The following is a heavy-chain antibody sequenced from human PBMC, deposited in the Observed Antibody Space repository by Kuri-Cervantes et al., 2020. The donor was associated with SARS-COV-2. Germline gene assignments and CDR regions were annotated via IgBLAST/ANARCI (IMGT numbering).Heavy chain of an antibody. CDR1: GFTFSSYG. Sequence: GGSLRLSCAASGFTFSSYGMHWVRQAPGKGLEWVAVIWYDGSNKYYADSVKGRFTISRDNSKNTLYLQMKSLRAEDTALYYCARGSVTRIVAVNDDASHIWGQGTMVTVSS. CDR3: ARGSVTRIVAVNDDASHI. J-gene: IGHJ3*02. D-gene: IGHD3-22*01. CDR2: IWYDGSNK. V-gene: IGHV3-33*01.